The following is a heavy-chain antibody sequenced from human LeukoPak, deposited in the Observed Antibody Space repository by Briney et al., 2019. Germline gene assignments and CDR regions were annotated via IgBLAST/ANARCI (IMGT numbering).Heavy chain of an antibody. Sequence: SVKVSCKASGGTFSSYAISRVRQAPGQGLEWMGRIIPIFGTANYAQKFQGRVTITTDESTSTAYMELSSLRSEDPAVYYCARDGLAYCGGDCPSDAFDIWGQGTMVTVSS. V-gene: IGHV1-69*05. CDR1: GGTFSSYA. D-gene: IGHD2-21*02. CDR3: ARDGLAYCGGDCPSDAFDI. CDR2: IIPIFGTA. J-gene: IGHJ3*02.